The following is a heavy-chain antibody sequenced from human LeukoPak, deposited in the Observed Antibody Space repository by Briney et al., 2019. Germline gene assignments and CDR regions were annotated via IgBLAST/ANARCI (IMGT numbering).Heavy chain of an antibody. CDR1: GYSFTSYW. CDR3: GAGGGVTTLDC. J-gene: IGHJ4*02. V-gene: IGHV5-51*01. CDR2: IYPGDSDT. D-gene: IGHD4-11*01. Sequence: GESLKISCKGSGYSFTSYWIGWVRQMPGKGLEWMGIIYPGDSDTRYSPSFQCQVPSSTAKSISTAYLQWSSLKASDTATYYRGAGGGVTTLDCWGEGTLVTVSS.